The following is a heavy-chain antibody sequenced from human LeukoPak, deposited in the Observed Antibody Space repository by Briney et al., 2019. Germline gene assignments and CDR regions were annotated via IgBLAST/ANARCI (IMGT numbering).Heavy chain of an antibody. V-gene: IGHV3-11*04. D-gene: IGHD2/OR15-2a*01. CDR2: ISNIGTTT. CDR3: ACDISNKGFDY. Sequence: PGGSLRLSGTSPTVTLSNYYMSWIRQAPGKGLDGISYISNIGTTTFYADSVKGRFTLSRDNGKNSLYLQMISLTAEHTAVYYCACDISNKGFDYWGQGTLVTVSS. J-gene: IGHJ4*02. CDR1: TVTLSNYY.